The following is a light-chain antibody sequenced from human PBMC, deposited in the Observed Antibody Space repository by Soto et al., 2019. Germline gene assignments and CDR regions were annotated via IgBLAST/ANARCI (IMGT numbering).Light chain of an antibody. V-gene: IGLV2-14*01. CDR1: SSDIGDYDY. J-gene: IGLJ1*01. CDR2: EVT. CDR3: SSYTSSSTLLYV. Sequence: QSALTQPASVSGSPGQSITISCTGTSSDIGDYDYVSWYQQHPGKAPKLMIYEVTNRPSGVSNRFSGSKSSNTASLTISGLQAEDEADYYCSSYTSSSTLLYVFGTGTKLTVL.